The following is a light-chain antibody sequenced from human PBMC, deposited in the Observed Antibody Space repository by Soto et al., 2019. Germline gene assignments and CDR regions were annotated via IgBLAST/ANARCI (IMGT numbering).Light chain of an antibody. J-gene: IGKJ2*01. Sequence: EIVLMQSPGTLSLSPGERATLSCRASQTMTRAYVAWYQQKPGQAPRLLIYAASYRATGISDKFSGSGSGTDFSLTISRLEPEDSAVYYCHQYHSPPQTFGQGPRWISN. CDR1: QTMTRAY. V-gene: IGKV3-20*01. CDR3: HQYHSPPQT. CDR2: AAS.